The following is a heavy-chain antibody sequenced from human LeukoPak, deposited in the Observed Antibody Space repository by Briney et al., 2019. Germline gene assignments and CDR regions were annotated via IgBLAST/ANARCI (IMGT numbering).Heavy chain of an antibody. CDR1: GLTFSSYD. CDR3: ARVINGWSEYYFDY. CDR2: ISGSGGRT. D-gene: IGHD6-19*01. J-gene: IGHJ4*02. Sequence: GGSLRLSCAASGLTFSSYDMSWVRQARGKGLEWVSAISGSGGRTYYADSMKGRITISRDNSKNTLYLQMNSLRAEDTAVYYCARVINGWSEYYFDYWGQGTLVTVSS. V-gene: IGHV3-23*01.